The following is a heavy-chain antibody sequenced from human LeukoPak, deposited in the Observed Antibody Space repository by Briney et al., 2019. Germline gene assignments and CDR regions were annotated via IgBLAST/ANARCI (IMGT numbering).Heavy chain of an antibody. CDR2: INHSGST. V-gene: IGHV4-34*01. CDR3: ARGGYCSSTSCYRYWFDP. Sequence: SETLSLTCAVYGGSFSGYYWSWIRQPPGKGLEWIGEINHSGSTNYSPSLKSRVTISVDTSKNQFSLKLSSVTAADTAVYYCARGGYCSSTSCYRYWFDPWGQGTPVTVSS. J-gene: IGHJ5*02. D-gene: IGHD2-2*01. CDR1: GGSFSGYY.